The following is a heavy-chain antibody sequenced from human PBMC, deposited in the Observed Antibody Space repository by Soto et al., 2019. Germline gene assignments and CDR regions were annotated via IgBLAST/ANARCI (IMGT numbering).Heavy chain of an antibody. CDR3: AKDAPDLSGWFYFDS. D-gene: IGHD6-19*01. CDR2: IGGSGTTI. Sequence: GGSLRVSWVASGLTFNAYAMNWVRKTPGKGLEWVCGIGGSGTTIYYADSVRGRFTISRDNSKNTLYLQMNSLTAEDTAIYYCAKDAPDLSGWFYFDSWGQGTLVTVSS. J-gene: IGHJ4*02. V-gene: IGHV3-23*01. CDR1: GLTFNAYA.